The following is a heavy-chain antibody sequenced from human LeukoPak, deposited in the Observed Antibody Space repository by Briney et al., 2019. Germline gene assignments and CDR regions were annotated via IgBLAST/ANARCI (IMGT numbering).Heavy chain of an antibody. CDR2: IYHSGST. CDR1: GGSISRSNG. V-gene: IGHV4-4*02. J-gene: IGHJ1*01. Sequence: PSETLSLTCAISGGSISRSNGWSWVRQPPGKGLEWIEEIYHSGSTNYNPSLKRRVTISVDKPKNKFSLKLSSVTAADTARYYCAREKRRAYYYDSSGYEPTPDWGQGTLVTVSS. D-gene: IGHD3-22*01. CDR3: AREKRRAYYYDSSGYEPTPD.